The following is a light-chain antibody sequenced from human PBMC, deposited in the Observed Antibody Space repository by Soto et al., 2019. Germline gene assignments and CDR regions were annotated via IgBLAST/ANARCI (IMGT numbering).Light chain of an antibody. CDR3: QQYNDWYT. V-gene: IGKV3-15*01. CDR2: GAS. Sequence: IVMTQSPATLSVSPGQRATLSCRASLSVSSNLAWYQHKPGQAPRLLIYGASTRATGIPARFSGSGSGTEFTLTINSLHSEDFAVYYCQQYNDWYTFGQGTKLEIK. J-gene: IGKJ2*01. CDR1: LSVSSN.